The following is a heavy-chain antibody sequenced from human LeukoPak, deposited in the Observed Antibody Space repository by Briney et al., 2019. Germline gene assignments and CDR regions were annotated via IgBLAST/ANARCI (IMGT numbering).Heavy chain of an antibody. D-gene: IGHD3-10*01. CDR1: GLTFSSYS. Sequence: GGSLRLSCAASGLTFSSYSMNWVRQAPGKGLEWVSSISSSSSYIYYADSVKGRFTISRDNAKNSLYLQMNSLRAEDTAVYYCARDPDSDYGSGSYYASWFDPWGQGTLVTVSS. CDR3: ARDPDSDYGSGSYYASWFDP. J-gene: IGHJ5*02. V-gene: IGHV3-21*01. CDR2: ISSSSSYI.